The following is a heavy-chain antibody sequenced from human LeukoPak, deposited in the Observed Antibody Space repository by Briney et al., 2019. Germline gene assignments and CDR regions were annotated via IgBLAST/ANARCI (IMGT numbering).Heavy chain of an antibody. Sequence: SETLSLTCAVYGGSFSGYYWSWIRQPPGKGLEWIGEINHSGSTNYNPSLKSRVTIPVDTSKHQFSLTLSYLTAADTAVYYCARVLVAYYDFWSGYYKGDAFDIWGQGTMVTVSS. CDR1: GGSFSGYY. CDR3: ARVLVAYYDFWSGYYKGDAFDI. CDR2: INHSGST. J-gene: IGHJ3*02. D-gene: IGHD3-3*01. V-gene: IGHV4-34*01.